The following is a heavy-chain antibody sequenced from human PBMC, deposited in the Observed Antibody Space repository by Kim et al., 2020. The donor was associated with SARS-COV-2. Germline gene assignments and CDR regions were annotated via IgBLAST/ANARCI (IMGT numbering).Heavy chain of an antibody. Sequence: ASVKVSCKASGYTFTGYYMHWVRQAPGQGLEWMGWINPNSGGTNYAQKFQGRVTMTRDTSISTAYMELSRLRSDDTAVYYCARGGGTIGSSGHQGGPRKYDYWGQGTLVTVSS. CDR3: ARGGGTIGSSGHQGGPRKYDY. CDR2: INPNSGGT. D-gene: IGHD6-19*01. CDR1: GYTFTGYY. V-gene: IGHV1-2*02. J-gene: IGHJ4*02.